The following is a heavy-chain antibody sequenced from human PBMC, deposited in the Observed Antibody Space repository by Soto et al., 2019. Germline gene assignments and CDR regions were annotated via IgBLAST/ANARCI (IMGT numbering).Heavy chain of an antibody. Sequence: EVQLVESGGGLVQPGGSLSLSCAASGFTFSSYWMSWVRQAPGKGLEWVANIKKDGSEKYYVDSVKGRFTISRDNAKNSLYLQMHSLRAEDTAVYYCATRPGNYYDSSGPFDYWGQGTLVTVSS. CDR2: IKKDGSEK. V-gene: IGHV3-7*01. CDR3: ATRPGNYYDSSGPFDY. CDR1: GFTFSSYW. J-gene: IGHJ4*02. D-gene: IGHD3-22*01.